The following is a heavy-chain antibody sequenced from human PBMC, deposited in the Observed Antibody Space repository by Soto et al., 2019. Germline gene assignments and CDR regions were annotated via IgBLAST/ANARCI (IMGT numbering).Heavy chain of an antibody. Sequence: QVQLQQWGAGLLKPSETLSLTCAVYGGSFSGYYWSWIRQPPGKGLEWIGEINHSGSTNYNPSLKSRVTISVDTSKHQFSLKLSSVTAADTAVYYCARVGGSCSSTSCYQPYYYYGMDVWGQGTTVTVSS. CDR1: GGSFSGYY. J-gene: IGHJ6*02. CDR3: ARVGGSCSSTSCYQPYYYYGMDV. CDR2: INHSGST. V-gene: IGHV4-34*01. D-gene: IGHD2-2*01.